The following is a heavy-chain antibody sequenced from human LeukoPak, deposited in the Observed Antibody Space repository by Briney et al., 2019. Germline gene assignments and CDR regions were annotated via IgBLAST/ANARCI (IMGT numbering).Heavy chain of an antibody. CDR1: GGSISSYY. CDR2: IYYSGST. CDR3: ARDLRSYGFDY. V-gene: IGHV4-59*01. Sequence: SETLSPTCTVSGGSISSYYWSWIRQPPGKGLEWIGYIYYSGSTNYNPSLKSRVTISVDTSKNQFSLKLSSVTAADTAVYYCARDLRSYGFDYWGQGTLVTVSS. J-gene: IGHJ4*02. D-gene: IGHD5-18*01.